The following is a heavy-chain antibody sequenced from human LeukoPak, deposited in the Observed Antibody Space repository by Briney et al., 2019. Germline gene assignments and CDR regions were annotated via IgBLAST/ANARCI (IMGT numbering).Heavy chain of an antibody. V-gene: IGHV4-59*01. CDR1: GGSISSYY. Sequence: PSETLSLTCTVSGGSISSYYWSWIRQPPGKGLEWIGYIYYSGSTNYNPSLKSRVTISVDTSKNQFSLKLSSVTAADTAMYYCARERGYCSGGSCSRVFDYWGQGTLVTVSS. CDR3: ARERGYCSGGSCSRVFDY. J-gene: IGHJ4*02. CDR2: IYYSGST. D-gene: IGHD2-15*01.